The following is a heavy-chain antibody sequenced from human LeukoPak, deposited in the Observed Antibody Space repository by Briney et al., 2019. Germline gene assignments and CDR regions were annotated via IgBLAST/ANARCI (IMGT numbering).Heavy chain of an antibody. Sequence: PGGSLRLSCAASGFTFSSYGMHRVRQAPGKGLEWVAVISYDGGNKYYADSVKGRFTISRDNSKNTLYLQMNSLRAEDTAVYYCAKDGIDIVVVPAAAPVYFEYWAREPWSPSSQ. D-gene: IGHD2-2*01. V-gene: IGHV3-30*18. CDR1: GFTFSSYG. CDR2: ISYDGGNK. CDR3: AKDGIDIVVVPAAAPVYFEY. J-gene: IGHJ4*02.